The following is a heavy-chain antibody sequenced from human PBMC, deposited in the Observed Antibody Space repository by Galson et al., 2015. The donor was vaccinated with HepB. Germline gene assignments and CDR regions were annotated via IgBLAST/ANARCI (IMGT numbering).Heavy chain of an antibody. Sequence: QSGAEMKKPGESLKISCKASGYTFTSYDINWVRQATGQGLEWMGWMNPNSGNTGYAQKFQGRVTMTRNTSISTAYMELRSLRSDDTAVYYCASLSDYEGAFDIWGQGTMVTVSS. CDR1: GYTFTSYD. CDR2: MNPNSGNT. D-gene: IGHD5-12*01. CDR3: ASLSDYEGAFDI. J-gene: IGHJ3*02. V-gene: IGHV1-8*01.